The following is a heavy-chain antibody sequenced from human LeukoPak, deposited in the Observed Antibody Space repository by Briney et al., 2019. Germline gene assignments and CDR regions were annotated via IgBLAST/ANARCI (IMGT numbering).Heavy chain of an antibody. Sequence: SETLSLTCAVPGYSISSGYYWSWIRQPPGKGLEWIGYIYYSGSTNYNPSLKSRVTISVDTSKNQFSLKLSSVTAADTAVYYCARAKDDFWSGHYYMDVWGKGTTVTVSS. CDR2: IYYSGST. CDR3: ARAKDDFWSGHYYMDV. D-gene: IGHD3-3*01. CDR1: GYSISSGYY. J-gene: IGHJ6*03. V-gene: IGHV4-61*01.